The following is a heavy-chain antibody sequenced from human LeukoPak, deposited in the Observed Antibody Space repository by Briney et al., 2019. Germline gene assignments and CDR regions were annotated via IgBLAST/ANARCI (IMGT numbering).Heavy chain of an antibody. CDR3: AKDKGPMYYYGPVAFDI. V-gene: IGHV3-23*01. CDR2: ISGSGGST. CDR1: GFTFSSYA. D-gene: IGHD3-10*01. Sequence: GGSLRLSCAASGFTFSSYAMSWVRQAPGKGREWVSAISGSGGSTYYADSVKRRFTISRDNSKNTLYLQMNSLRAEDTAVYYCAKDKGPMYYYGPVAFDIWGQGTMVTVSS. J-gene: IGHJ3*02.